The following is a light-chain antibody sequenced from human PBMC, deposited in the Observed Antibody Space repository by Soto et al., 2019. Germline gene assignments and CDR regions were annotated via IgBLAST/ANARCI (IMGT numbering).Light chain of an antibody. J-gene: IGKJ2*01. V-gene: IGKV1-39*01. CDR1: QSISSY. CDR2: AAS. CDR3: QQSYRNPYP. Sequence: DIQMTQSPSSLSASVGDRVTITCRANQSISSYLNWYQQKPGKAPKLLIYAASTLQRGVSSRFSGSGSGKDFTLTIRSLKLDDFATYYCQQSYRNPYPFGQGTKVDIK.